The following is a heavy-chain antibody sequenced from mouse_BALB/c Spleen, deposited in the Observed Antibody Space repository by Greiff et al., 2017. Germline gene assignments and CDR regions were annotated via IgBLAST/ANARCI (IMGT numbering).Heavy chain of an antibody. D-gene: IGHD2-3*01. V-gene: IGHV1-37*01. J-gene: IGHJ4*01. Sequence: VQLQQSGPELVKPGASVKISCKASGYSFTGYFMNWVKQSHGKSLEWIGRINPYNGDTFYNQKFKGKATLTVDKSSSTAHMELLSLTSEDSAVYYCGKGYDGYYNYYAMDYWGQGTSVTVSS. CDR3: GKGYDGYYNYYAMDY. CDR1: GYSFTGYF. CDR2: INPYNGDT.